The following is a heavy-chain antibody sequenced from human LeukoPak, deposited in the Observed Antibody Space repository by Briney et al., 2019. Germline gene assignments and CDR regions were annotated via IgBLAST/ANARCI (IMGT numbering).Heavy chain of an antibody. CDR1: GYTFTGYY. CDR2: INPNSGGT. Sequence: ASVKVSCKASGYTFTGYYMHWVRQAPGQGLEWMGWINPNSGGTNYAQKFQGRVTMTRDTSISTASMELSRLRSDDTAVYYCARVGRVTMVRGVPRDLCMDVWGQGTTVTVSS. J-gene: IGHJ6*02. V-gene: IGHV1-2*02. D-gene: IGHD3-10*01. CDR3: ARVGRVTMVRGVPRDLCMDV.